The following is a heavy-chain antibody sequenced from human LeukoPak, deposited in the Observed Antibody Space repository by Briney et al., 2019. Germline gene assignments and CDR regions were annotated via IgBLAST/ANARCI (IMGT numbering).Heavy chain of an antibody. Sequence: GGSLRLSCTASGFSFSGHWMHWARQLPGKGLVWVSRISPTGSTTSYADSVKGRFTVSRDNAKNTLYLQVNTLRAEDTAVYYCARGPNSNWSGLDFWGQGTLLTVSS. J-gene: IGHJ4*02. CDR2: ISPTGSTT. V-gene: IGHV3-74*01. D-gene: IGHD6-13*01. CDR1: GFSFSGHW. CDR3: ARGPNSNWSGLDF.